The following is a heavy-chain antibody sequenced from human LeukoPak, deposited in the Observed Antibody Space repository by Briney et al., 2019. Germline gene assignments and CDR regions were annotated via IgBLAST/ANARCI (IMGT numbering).Heavy chain of an antibody. CDR2: IYTGGST. D-gene: IGHD3-16*01. CDR1: GFTASNEY. J-gene: IGHJ4*02. CDR3: ARGGNGPFYY. V-gene: IGHV3-53*01. Sequence: PGGSLRLSCAASGFTASNEYMSWVRQGPGKGLEWVSVIYTGGSTSYADSVKGRFTISRDNSKNTLYLQMDSLRAEDTAVYYCARGGNGPFYYWGQGTLVTVSS.